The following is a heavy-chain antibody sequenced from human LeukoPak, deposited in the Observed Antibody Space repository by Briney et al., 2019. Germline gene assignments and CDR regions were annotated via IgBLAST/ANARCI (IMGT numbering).Heavy chain of an antibody. CDR3: AKVSLNMVNDAFDI. J-gene: IGHJ3*02. V-gene: IGHV3-21*01. D-gene: IGHD4/OR15-4a*01. CDR2: ISSSSDYI. CDR1: GFTVSSNS. Sequence: PGGSLRLSCTVSGFTVSSNSMSWVRQAPGKGLEWVSSISSSSDYIYDADSVKGRFTISRDNSKNTLYLQMNSLRAEDTAMYYCAKVSLNMVNDAFDIWGQGTMVSVSS.